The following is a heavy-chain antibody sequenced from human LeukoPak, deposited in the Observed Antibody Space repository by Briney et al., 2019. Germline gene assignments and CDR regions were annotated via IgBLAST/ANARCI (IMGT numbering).Heavy chain of an antibody. CDR2: ISGSGGST. J-gene: IGHJ4*02. Sequence: GGSLRLSCAASRFTFSSYAMSWVRQAPGKGVEWVSVISGSGGSTYYADPVKGRFTISRDNSKNTLYMQMNRLRDEETGVYYCAKDPTLLVSPNRAYFDYWGQGTLVTVSS. V-gene: IGHV3-23*01. CDR3: AKDPTLLVSPNRAYFDY. CDR1: RFTFSSYA. D-gene: IGHD2-8*01.